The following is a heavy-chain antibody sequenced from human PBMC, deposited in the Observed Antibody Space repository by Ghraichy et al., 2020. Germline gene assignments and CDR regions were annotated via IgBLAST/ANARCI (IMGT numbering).Heavy chain of an antibody. V-gene: IGHV3-74*03. CDR2: INGDGSST. CDR1: GFTLSSNW. J-gene: IGHJ4*02. CDR3: ARGLRGPDY. D-gene: IGHD4-17*01. Sequence: GGSLRLSCVASGFTLSSNWMHWVRQAPGKGLVWVSRINGDGSSTMYADSVKGRFTISRDNAKNTLYLQMNSLRAEDTALYYCARGLRGPDYWGQGTLVTVSS.